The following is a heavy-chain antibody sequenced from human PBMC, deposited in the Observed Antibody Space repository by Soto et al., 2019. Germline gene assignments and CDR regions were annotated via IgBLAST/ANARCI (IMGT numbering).Heavy chain of an antibody. D-gene: IGHD5-18*01. CDR3: ASLSFSYGRRTFDY. CDR2: IYYSGST. J-gene: IGHJ4*02. V-gene: IGHV4-39*01. Sequence: SETLSLTCTVSGGSISSSSYYWGWIRQPPGEGLEWIGSIYYSGSTYYNPSLKSRVTISVDTSKNQFSLKLSSVTAADTAVYYCASLSFSYGRRTFDYWGQGTLVTVSS. CDR1: GGSISSSSYY.